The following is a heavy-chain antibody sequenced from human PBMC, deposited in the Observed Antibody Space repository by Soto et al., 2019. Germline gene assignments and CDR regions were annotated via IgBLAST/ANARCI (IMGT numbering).Heavy chain of an antibody. D-gene: IGHD5-18*01. J-gene: IGHJ3*02. CDR3: ARGVRAARYMDAFDI. V-gene: IGHV3-33*01. CDR2: IWNDGSNN. Sequence: GGSLRLSCAASGFTFNNYGMHWVRQAPGKGLEWLAVIWNDGSNNYYANSVKGRFTISRDNSKNTLYLQMNSLRAEDTAVYYCARGVRAARYMDAFDIWGQGTMVIGSS. CDR1: GFTFNNYG.